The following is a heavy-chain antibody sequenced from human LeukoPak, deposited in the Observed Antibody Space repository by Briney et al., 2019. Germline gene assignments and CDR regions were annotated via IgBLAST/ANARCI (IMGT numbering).Heavy chain of an antibody. CDR3: ARDEAVVSFYFDY. CDR2: INPSSGGT. D-gene: IGHD6-19*01. V-gene: IGHV1-2*02. Sequence: GASVKVSCKASGYTFIGYYMHWVRQAPGQGLEWMGWINPSSGGTNYAQKFQGRVTMTRDTSISAAYMELYRLRSDDTAVYYCARDEAVVSFYFDYWGQGTLVTVSS. J-gene: IGHJ4*02. CDR1: GYTFIGYY.